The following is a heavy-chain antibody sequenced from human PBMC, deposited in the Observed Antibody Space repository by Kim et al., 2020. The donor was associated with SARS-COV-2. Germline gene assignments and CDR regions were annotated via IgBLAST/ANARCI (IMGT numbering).Heavy chain of an antibody. Sequence: SQTLSLTCAISGDSVSSNSAAWNWIRQSPSRGLEWLGRTYYRSKWYNDYAVSVKSRITINPDTSKNQFSLQLNSVTPEDTAVYYCARVGGRVYFEILRWRNYFDYWGQGTLVTVSS. V-gene: IGHV6-1*01. CDR2: TYYRSKWYN. CDR3: ARVGGRVYFEILRWRNYFDY. J-gene: IGHJ4*02. CDR1: GDSVSSNSAA. D-gene: IGHD4-17*01.